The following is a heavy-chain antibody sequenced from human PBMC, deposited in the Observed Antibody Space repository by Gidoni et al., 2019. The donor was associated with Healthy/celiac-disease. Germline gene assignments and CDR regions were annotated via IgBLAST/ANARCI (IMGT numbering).Heavy chain of an antibody. CDR3: ARDRGLGYYYGMDV. CDR1: GFTVSSYW. D-gene: IGHD6-25*01. Sequence: EVQLVASGGGLLQPGGSLSLSCAASGFTVSSYWMSWVRQAPGKWLDGVANIKQDGSEKYYVDSVKGRFTISRDNAKNSLYLQMNSLRAEDTAVYYCARDRGLGYYYGMDVWGQGTTVTVSS. CDR2: IKQDGSEK. V-gene: IGHV3-7*01. J-gene: IGHJ6*02.